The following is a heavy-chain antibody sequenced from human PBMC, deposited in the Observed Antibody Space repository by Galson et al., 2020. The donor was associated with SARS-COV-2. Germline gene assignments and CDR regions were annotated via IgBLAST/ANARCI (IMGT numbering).Heavy chain of an antibody. CDR3: ARFSYRSGYPSFDY. CDR2: NT. D-gene: IGHD3-22*01. Sequence: ASVKVSCKASGYTFTSNGISWMRQAPGQGLEWMGWNTNYAQKFQGRVTMTTDTSTTTAYMELRGLRSEDTAVYYCARFSYRSGYPSFDYWGQGTLVTVSS. CDR1: GYTFTSNG. J-gene: IGHJ4*02. V-gene: IGHV1-18*01.